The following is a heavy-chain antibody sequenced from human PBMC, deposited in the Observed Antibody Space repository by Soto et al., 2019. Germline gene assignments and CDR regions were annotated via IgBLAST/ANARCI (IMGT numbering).Heavy chain of an antibody. J-gene: IGHJ6*02. CDR2: IYYSGST. Sequence: PSETLSLTCTVSGGSISSSSYYWGWIRQPPGKGLEWIGSIYYSGSTYSNPSLKSRVTISVDTSKNQFSLKLSSVTAADTAVYYCARQSGLERFYYYYGMDVWGQGTTVT. CDR3: ARQSGLERFYYYYGMDV. V-gene: IGHV4-39*01. CDR1: GGSISSSSYY. D-gene: IGHD1-1*01.